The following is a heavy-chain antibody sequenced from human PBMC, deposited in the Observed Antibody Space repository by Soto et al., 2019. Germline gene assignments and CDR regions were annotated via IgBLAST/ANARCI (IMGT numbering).Heavy chain of an antibody. CDR3: TRGGAARPDY. CDR2: ISSSISTK. D-gene: IGHD6-6*01. Sequence: PGGSLRLSCAASGFIFSDFSMNWVRQAPGKGLAWVSYISSSISTKQYADSVKGRFTISRDNAKNSLYLQMNSLRDEDTAVYYCTRGGAARPDYWGQGTLVTVSS. J-gene: IGHJ4*02. CDR1: GFIFSDFS. V-gene: IGHV3-48*02.